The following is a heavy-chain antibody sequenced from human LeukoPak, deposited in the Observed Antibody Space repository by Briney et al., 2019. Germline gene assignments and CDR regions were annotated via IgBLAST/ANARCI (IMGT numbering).Heavy chain of an antibody. J-gene: IGHJ4*02. Sequence: SETLSLTCTVSGGSISSYYWSWIRQPPGKGLEWIGYIYYSGSTSYNPSLKSRVTISVDTSKNQFSLKLSSVTAADTAVYYCARQFHGGKAVAVLDYWGQGTLVTVSS. V-gene: IGHV4-59*08. CDR3: ARQFHGGKAVAVLDY. CDR2: IYYSGST. D-gene: IGHD6-19*01. CDR1: GGSISSYY.